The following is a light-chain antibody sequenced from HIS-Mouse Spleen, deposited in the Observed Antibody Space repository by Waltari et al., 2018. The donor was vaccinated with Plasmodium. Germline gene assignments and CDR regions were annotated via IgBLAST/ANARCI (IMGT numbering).Light chain of an antibody. Sequence: SYELTQPPSVSVSPGQTARNTCSGAALPKKSGYWYQQKSGQAPVLVIYEDSKRPSGIPERFSGSSSGTMATLTISGAQVEDEADYYCYSTDSSGNHRVFGGGTKLTVL. V-gene: IGLV3-10*01. CDR1: ALPKKS. CDR3: YSTDSSGNHRV. J-gene: IGLJ3*02. CDR2: EDS.